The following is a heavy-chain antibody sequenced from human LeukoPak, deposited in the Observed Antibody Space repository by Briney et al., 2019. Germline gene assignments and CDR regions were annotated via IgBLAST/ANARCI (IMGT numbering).Heavy chain of an antibody. J-gene: IGHJ4*02. V-gene: IGHV3-23*01. CDR2: ISGSGGST. CDR1: RFTFSSYA. Sequence: PGGSLRLSCAASRFTFSSYAMSWVRQAPGKGLEWDSAISGSGGSTYYADSVKGRFTISRDNSKNTLYLQMNSLRAEDTAVYYCAKKTGPIAARTFDYWGQGTLVTVSS. CDR3: AKKTGPIAARTFDY. D-gene: IGHD6-6*01.